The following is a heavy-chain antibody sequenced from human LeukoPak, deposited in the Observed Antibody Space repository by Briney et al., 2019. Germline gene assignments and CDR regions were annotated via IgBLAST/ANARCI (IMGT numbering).Heavy chain of an antibody. CDR2: IRYDGSKK. CDR3: AKGVSIAAAENY. Sequence: GGSLRLSCAASGFTFSSYGMHWVRQAPGKGLEWVAFIRYDGSKKYYADSVKGRFTISRDNSKNTLYLQMNSLRAEDTAVYYCAKGVSIAAAENYWGQGTLVTVSS. V-gene: IGHV3-30*02. J-gene: IGHJ4*02. CDR1: GFTFSSYG. D-gene: IGHD6-13*01.